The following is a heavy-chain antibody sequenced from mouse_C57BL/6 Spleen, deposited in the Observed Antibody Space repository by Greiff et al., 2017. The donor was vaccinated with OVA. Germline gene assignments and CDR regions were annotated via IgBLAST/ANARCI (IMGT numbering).Heavy chain of an antibody. CDR2: ISNGGGST. CDR1: GFTFSDYY. Sequence: EVHLVESGGGLVQPGGSLKLSCAASGFTFSDYYMYWVRQTPEKRLEWVAYISNGGGSTYYPDTVKGRFTISRDNAKNTLYLQMSRLKSEDTAMYYCARIAGYFDVWGTGTTVTVSS. J-gene: IGHJ1*03. CDR3: ARIAGYFDV. V-gene: IGHV5-12*01.